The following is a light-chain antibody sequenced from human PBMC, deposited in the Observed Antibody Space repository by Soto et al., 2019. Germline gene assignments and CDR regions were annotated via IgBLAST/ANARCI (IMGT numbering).Light chain of an antibody. CDR3: MQATQFPLS. J-gene: IGKJ4*01. CDR2: EIS. Sequence: DIVMTQTPLSSPVTLGQPASISCRSSQSLVHVDVKTYLSWLQQRPGQPPRLLIYEISNRFSGVPDRFSGSGAGTDFTLRISRVEAEDVGVYYCMQATQFPLSFGGGTRVEIK. V-gene: IGKV2-24*01. CDR1: QSLVHVDVKTY.